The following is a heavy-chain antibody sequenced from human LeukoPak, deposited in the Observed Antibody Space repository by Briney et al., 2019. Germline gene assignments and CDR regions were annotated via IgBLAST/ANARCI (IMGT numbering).Heavy chain of an antibody. CDR2: INSANGNT. CDR1: GYTFANYA. V-gene: IGHV1-3*04. CDR3: ARDGRFIVADYYYGMDV. Sequence: GASVKVSCKASGYTFANYAMHWVRQAPGQSLEWMGWINSANGNTKYSQKFQGRATITRDTSASTAYMELSSLRSEDTAVYYCARDGRFIVADYYYGMDVWGQGTTVTVSS. J-gene: IGHJ6*02. D-gene: IGHD1-26*01.